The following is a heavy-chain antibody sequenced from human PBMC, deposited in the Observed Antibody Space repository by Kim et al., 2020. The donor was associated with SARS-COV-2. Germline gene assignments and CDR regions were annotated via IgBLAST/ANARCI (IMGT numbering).Heavy chain of an antibody. Sequence: SVKVSCKASGGTFSSYAISWVRQAPGQGLEWMGRIIPILGIANYAQKFQGRVTITADKSTSTAYMELSSLRSEDTAVYYCAREAIVVVAIDYWGQGTLVTVSS. CDR3: AREAIVVVAIDY. D-gene: IGHD2-15*01. CDR1: GGTFSSYA. J-gene: IGHJ4*02. V-gene: IGHV1-69*04. CDR2: IIPILGIA.